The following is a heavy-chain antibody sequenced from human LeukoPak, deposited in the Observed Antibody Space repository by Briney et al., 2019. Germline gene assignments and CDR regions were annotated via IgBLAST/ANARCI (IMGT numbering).Heavy chain of an antibody. V-gene: IGHV4-39*01. CDR2: IYYSGST. Sequence: SETLSLTCTVSGGSISSSSYYWGWIRQPPGKGLEWIGSIYYSGSTYYNPSLKSRVAISVDTSKNQFSLKLSSVTAADTAVYYCARHFVVVPAAIGWFDPWGQGTLVTVSS. CDR3: ARHFVVVPAAIGWFDP. D-gene: IGHD2-2*02. J-gene: IGHJ5*02. CDR1: GGSISSSSYY.